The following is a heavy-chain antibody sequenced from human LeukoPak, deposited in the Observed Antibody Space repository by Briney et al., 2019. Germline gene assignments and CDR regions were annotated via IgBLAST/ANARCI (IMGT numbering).Heavy chain of an antibody. V-gene: IGHV1-2*02. CDR1: GYTFTGYS. D-gene: IGHD2-2*01. Sequence: GASVKVSCKASGYTFTGYSMHWVRQAPGQGLEWMAWINPNSGGTYYAQNFHDRITMTRGTSISTAYMELSRLRSDDTAIYYCARANALYCSSTSCLFDYWGQGTLVTVSS. J-gene: IGHJ4*02. CDR3: ARANALYCSSTSCLFDY. CDR2: INPNSGGT.